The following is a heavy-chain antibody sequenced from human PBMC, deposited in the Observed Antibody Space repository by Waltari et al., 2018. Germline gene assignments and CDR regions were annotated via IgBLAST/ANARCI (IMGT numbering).Heavy chain of an antibody. D-gene: IGHD3-9*01. CDR3: AMAGYSAQFNY. CDR2: IYYSGST. CDR1: GGSISSYY. V-gene: IGHV4-59*01. J-gene: IGHJ4*02. Sequence: QVQLQESGPGLVKPSETLSLTCTVSGGSISSYYWSWIRQPPGKGLEWIGYIYYSGSTNYNPSLKSRVTISVDTSKNQFSLKLSSVTAADTAVYYCAMAGYSAQFNYWGQGTLVTVSS.